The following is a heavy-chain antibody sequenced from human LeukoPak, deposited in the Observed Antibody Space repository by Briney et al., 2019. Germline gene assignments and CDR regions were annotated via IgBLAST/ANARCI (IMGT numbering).Heavy chain of an antibody. CDR3: ARGEYYFDY. CDR2: IYYSGST. D-gene: IGHD3-16*01. V-gene: IGHV4-59*01. Sequence: PSETLSLTCTVSGGSISTYYWSWIRQSPGKGLEWIGYIYYSGSTNYHPSLKSRVTISVDTSKNQFSLKLSSVTAADTAVYYCARGEYYFDYWGQGTLVTVSS. CDR1: GGSISTYY. J-gene: IGHJ4*02.